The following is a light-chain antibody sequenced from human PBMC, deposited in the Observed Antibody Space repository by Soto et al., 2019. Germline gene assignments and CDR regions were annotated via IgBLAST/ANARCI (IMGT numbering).Light chain of an antibody. V-gene: IGKV1-5*01. CDR3: QQYNSYPWT. CDR1: QSISSW. J-gene: IGKJ1*01. Sequence: DIHMTHSPSTLSASVGDRVTITCRASQSISSWLAWYQQKPGKAPKLLIYDASSLESGVPSRFSGSGSGTEFTLTISSLQPDDFATYYCQQYNSYPWTFGQGTKV. CDR2: DAS.